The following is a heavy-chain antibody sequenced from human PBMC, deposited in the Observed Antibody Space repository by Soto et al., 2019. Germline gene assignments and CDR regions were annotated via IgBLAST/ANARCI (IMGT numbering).Heavy chain of an antibody. J-gene: IGHJ4*02. CDR3: PRVGLAGRPRLPGGFDY. Sequence: GGSLRLSCAASGFTFSSYSMNWVRQAPGKGLEWVSYISSSSSTIYYADSVKGRFTISRDNAKNSLYLQMNSLRDEDTAVYYCPRVGLAGRPRLPGGFDYWGQGTLVTVSS. V-gene: IGHV3-48*02. CDR1: GFTFSSYS. D-gene: IGHD6-6*01. CDR2: ISSSSSTI.